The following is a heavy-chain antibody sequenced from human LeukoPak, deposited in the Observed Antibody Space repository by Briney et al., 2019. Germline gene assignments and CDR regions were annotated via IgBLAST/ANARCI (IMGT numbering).Heavy chain of an antibody. CDR3: VRDSPYSSGWYRFFDL. J-gene: IGHJ2*01. CDR2: AYYSGST. Sequence: PSETLSLTCTVSGYSISSGYFWGWIRQPPGKGLEWVGSAYYSGSTYFNPSLKSRLSISVDTSKNQFSLRLTSVTAADTAVYYCVRDSPYSSGWYRFFDLWGRGTLVTVTS. CDR1: GYSISSGYF. V-gene: IGHV4-38-2*02. D-gene: IGHD6-19*01.